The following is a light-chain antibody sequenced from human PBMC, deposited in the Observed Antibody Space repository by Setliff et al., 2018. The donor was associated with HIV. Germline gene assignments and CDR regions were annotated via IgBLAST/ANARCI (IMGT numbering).Light chain of an antibody. Sequence: QSALAQPASVSGSPGQSITISCTGTSSGVGGYNYVSWYQQHPGKAPKLIIYDVSNRPSGVSNRFSGSKSGNTASLTISGLQAEDETDYYCSSYTSTLYVFGSGTKVTVL. CDR1: SSGVGGYNY. CDR2: DVS. CDR3: SSYTSTLYV. V-gene: IGLV2-14*03. J-gene: IGLJ1*01.